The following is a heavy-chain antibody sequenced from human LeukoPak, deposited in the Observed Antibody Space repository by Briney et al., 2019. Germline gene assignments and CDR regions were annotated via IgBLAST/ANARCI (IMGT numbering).Heavy chain of an antibody. CDR1: GFTFSSYG. CDR3: AKEGPGYYYDSGGYYPPGSAPLDY. J-gene: IGHJ4*02. CDR2: TSYDGSNK. D-gene: IGHD3-22*01. Sequence: GGSLRLSCAASGFTFSSYGMHWVRQAPGKGLEWVAVTSYDGSNKYYADSVKGRFTISRDNSKNTLYLQMNSLRAEDTAVYYCAKEGPGYYYDSGGYYPPGSAPLDYWGQGTLVTVSS. V-gene: IGHV3-30*18.